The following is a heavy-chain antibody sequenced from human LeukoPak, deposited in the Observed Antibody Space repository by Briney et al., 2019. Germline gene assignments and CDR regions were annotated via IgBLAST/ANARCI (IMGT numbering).Heavy chain of an antibody. D-gene: IGHD3-10*01. CDR3: AVQIWFGELLGDY. V-gene: IGHV4-34*01. J-gene: IGHJ4*02. Sequence: SETLSLTCAVYGGSFSGYYWSWIRQPPGKGREGIGEINHSGSTNYNPSLKSRVTISVDTSKNKFSLKLSSVTAADTAVSYCAVQIWFGELLGDYWGQGTLVTVSS. CDR1: GGSFSGYY. CDR2: INHSGST.